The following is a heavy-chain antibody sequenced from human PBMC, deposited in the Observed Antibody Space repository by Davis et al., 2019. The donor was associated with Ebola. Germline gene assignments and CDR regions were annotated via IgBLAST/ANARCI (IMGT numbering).Heavy chain of an antibody. CDR3: ARVYYYERFDP. J-gene: IGHJ5*02. CDR1: GYTFTGYY. V-gene: IGHV1-18*04. CDR2: INPNSGNT. Sequence: ASVKVSCKASGYTFTGYYMHWVRQAPGQGLEWMGWINPNSGNTNYAQKLQGRVTMTTDTSTSTAYMELRSLRSDDTAVYYCARVYYYERFDPWGQGTLVTVSS. D-gene: IGHD3-22*01.